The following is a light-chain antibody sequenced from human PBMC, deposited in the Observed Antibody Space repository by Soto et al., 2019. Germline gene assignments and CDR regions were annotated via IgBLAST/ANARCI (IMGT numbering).Light chain of an antibody. J-gene: IGLJ2*01. CDR3: AAWDDSLNGVV. V-gene: IGLV1-44*01. CDR1: SSNVGSNT. CDR2: SNN. Sequence: QPVLTQPPSASGTPGQRVTISCSGSSSNVGSNTVNWYHQLPGTAPKVLIYSNNQRPSGVPDRFSGSKSGTSASLAISGLQSEDEADYYCAAWDDSLNGVVFGGGTKLTVL.